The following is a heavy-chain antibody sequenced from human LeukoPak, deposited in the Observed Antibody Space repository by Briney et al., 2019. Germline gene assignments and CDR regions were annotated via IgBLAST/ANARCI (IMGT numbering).Heavy chain of an antibody. Sequence: PSQTLSLICTVSGVSISSGGYYWSWIRQHPGRGLECIGYIYYSGSTYYNPSLKSRVTISVDTSKNQFSLKLSSVTAADTAVYHCARAFADYNWFDPWGQGTLVTVSS. V-gene: IGHV4-31*03. CDR1: GVSISSGGYY. J-gene: IGHJ5*02. D-gene: IGHD3/OR15-3a*01. CDR3: ARAFADYNWFDP. CDR2: IYYSGST.